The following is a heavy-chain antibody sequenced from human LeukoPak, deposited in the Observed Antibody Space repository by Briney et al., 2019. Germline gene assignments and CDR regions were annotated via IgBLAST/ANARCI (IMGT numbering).Heavy chain of an antibody. V-gene: IGHV3-74*01. D-gene: IGHD2-2*02. Sequence: GGSLRLSCAASGFTFSSYWMHWSRQAPGKGLVWVSRINSDGSSTSHADSVKGRFTISRDNAKNTLYLQMNSLRAEDTAVYYCARRDIVVVPAAIVDYWGQGTLVTVSS. CDR2: INSDGSST. J-gene: IGHJ4*02. CDR3: ARRDIVVVPAAIVDY. CDR1: GFTFSSYW.